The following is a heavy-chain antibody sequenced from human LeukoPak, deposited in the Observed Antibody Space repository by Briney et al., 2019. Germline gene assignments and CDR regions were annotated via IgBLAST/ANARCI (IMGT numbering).Heavy chain of an antibody. CDR1: GGSFSGYY. V-gene: IGHV4-34*01. CDR3: ARTSKQWLGSGYFQH. D-gene: IGHD6-19*01. Sequence: SETLSLTCAVYGGSFSGYYWSWIRQPPGKGLEWIGEINHSGSTNYNPSLKSRVTISVDTSKNQFSLKLSSVTAADTAVYYCARTSKQWLGSGYFQHWGQGTLVTVSS. J-gene: IGHJ1*01. CDR2: INHSGST.